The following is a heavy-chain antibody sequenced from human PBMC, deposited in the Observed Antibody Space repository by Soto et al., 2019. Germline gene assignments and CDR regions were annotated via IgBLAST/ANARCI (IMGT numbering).Heavy chain of an antibody. CDR3: ARLYYDILTGYYQPRVLAWFDP. V-gene: IGHV4-59*08. CDR2: IYYSGST. Sequence: PSETLSLTCTVSGGSISSYYWSWIRQPPGKGLEWIGYIYYSGSTNYNPSLKSRVTISVDTSKNQFSLKLSSVTAADTAVYYCARLYYDILTGYYQPRVLAWFDPWGQGTLVTVSS. D-gene: IGHD3-9*01. J-gene: IGHJ5*02. CDR1: GGSISSYY.